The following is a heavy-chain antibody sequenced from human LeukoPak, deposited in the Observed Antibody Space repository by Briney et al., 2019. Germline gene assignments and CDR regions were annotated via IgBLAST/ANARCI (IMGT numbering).Heavy chain of an antibody. Sequence: GGSLRLSCAASGFTVSSNYMSWVRQAPGKGLEWVSAISGSGGSTYYADSVKGQFTISRDNSKNTLYLQMNSLRAEDTAVYYCALVVVVTAIIDFDYWGQGTLVTVSS. CDR3: ALVVVVTAIIDFDY. V-gene: IGHV3-23*01. D-gene: IGHD2-21*02. J-gene: IGHJ4*02. CDR2: ISGSGGST. CDR1: GFTVSSNY.